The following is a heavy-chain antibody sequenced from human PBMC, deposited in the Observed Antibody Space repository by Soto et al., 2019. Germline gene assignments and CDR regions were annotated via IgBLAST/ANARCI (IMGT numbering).Heavy chain of an antibody. D-gene: IGHD3-22*01. V-gene: IGHV5-51*01. J-gene: IGHJ5*02. CDR2: IYPGDSDT. CDR1: GCNFATYW. CDR3: ARHGFYGYYASNYFDP. Sequence: PGESLKIYWYGSGCNFATYWIDGGRQMPGKGLEYMGIIYPGDSDTRYSPSFQGQVTFSADKSINTAYLQWSSLKASDTAMYYCARHGFYGYYASNYFDPWGQGTLVTVSS.